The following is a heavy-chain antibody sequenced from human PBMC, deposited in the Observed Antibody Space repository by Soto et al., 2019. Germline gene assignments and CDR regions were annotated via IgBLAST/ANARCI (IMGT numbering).Heavy chain of an antibody. D-gene: IGHD2-15*01. CDR3: AKDVRLGYY. J-gene: IGHJ4*02. V-gene: IGHV4-4*02. Sequence: QVQLQESGPGLVKPSGTLSLTCAVSGGSISSSNWWSWVRQPPGKGLEWIGDSYQSRMNSYNPSLNKQVSMTIRKTQNQAQLNRNSVTDADTAVYYCAKDVRLGYYWGQGTLETDSS. CDR2: SYQSRMN. CDR1: GGSISSSNW.